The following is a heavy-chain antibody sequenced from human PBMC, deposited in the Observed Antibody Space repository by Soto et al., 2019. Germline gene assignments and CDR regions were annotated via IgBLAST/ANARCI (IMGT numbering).Heavy chain of an antibody. CDR3: ARGGVAVAGTQDYYYYYGMHV. D-gene: IGHD6-19*01. J-gene: IGHJ6*02. Sequence: PGGSLRLSCAASGFTFSSYGMHWVRQAPGKGLEWVAVIWYDGSNKYYADSVKGRFTISRDNSKNTLYLQMNSLRAEDTAVYYCARGGVAVAGTQDYYYYYGMHVWCQGPTVTVAS. CDR2: IWYDGSNK. V-gene: IGHV3-33*01. CDR1: GFTFSSYG.